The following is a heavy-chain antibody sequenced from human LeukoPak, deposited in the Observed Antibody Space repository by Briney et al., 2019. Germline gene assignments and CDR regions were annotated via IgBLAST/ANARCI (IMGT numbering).Heavy chain of an antibody. Sequence: KPGGSLRLSCAASGFTFSSYSMNWVRQAPGKGLEWVSSISSSSSYIYYADSVKGRFTISRDNAKNSLYLQMNSLRAEDTAVYYCARGSTAAAGSIFDYWGQGTLVTVSS. CDR2: ISSSSSYI. V-gene: IGHV3-21*01. D-gene: IGHD6-13*01. CDR1: GFTFSSYS. CDR3: ARGSTAAAGSIFDY. J-gene: IGHJ4*02.